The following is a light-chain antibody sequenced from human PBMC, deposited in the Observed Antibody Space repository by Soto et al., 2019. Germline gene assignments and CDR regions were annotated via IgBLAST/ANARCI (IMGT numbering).Light chain of an antibody. CDR2: NNV. Sequence: QSVLTQPPSASGTPGQRVTISCSGSSSNIGSNILNWYRQVPGTAPKLLIYNNVHRPSGVPDRFSGSKSGASGSLDISGLQLEDEADYYCSAWDGSLNGLVFGGGTKLTVL. J-gene: IGLJ3*02. CDR3: SAWDGSLNGLV. CDR1: SSNIGSNI. V-gene: IGLV1-44*01.